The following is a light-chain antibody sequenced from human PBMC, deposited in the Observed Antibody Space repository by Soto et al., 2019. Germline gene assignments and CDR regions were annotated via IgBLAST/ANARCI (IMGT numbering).Light chain of an antibody. CDR1: SSDIGAYNY. Sequence: QSVLTQPRSMSGSPGQSVTISCTGSSSDIGAYNYVSWYQQHPGKAPKFMIYDVNKRPSGVPDRFSGSKSGNTASLTIFGLQAEDEADYYWCSFAGGYYNFGGGTKLTVL. CDR2: DVN. V-gene: IGLV2-11*01. CDR3: CSFAGGYYN. J-gene: IGLJ2*01.